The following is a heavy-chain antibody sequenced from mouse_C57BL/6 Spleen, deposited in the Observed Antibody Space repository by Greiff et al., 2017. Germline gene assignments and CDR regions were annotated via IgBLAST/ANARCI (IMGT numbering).Heavy chain of an antibody. J-gene: IGHJ2*01. V-gene: IGHV1-26*01. CDR1: GYTFTDYY. Sequence: VQLQQSGPELVKPGASVKISCKASGYTFTDYYMNWVKQSHGKSLEWIGDINPNNGGTSYNQKFKGKATLTVDKSSSTAYMELRSLTSEDSAVYYCANYYSNPFEYWGQGTTLTVSS. CDR2: INPNNGGT. CDR3: ANYYSNPFEY. D-gene: IGHD2-5*01.